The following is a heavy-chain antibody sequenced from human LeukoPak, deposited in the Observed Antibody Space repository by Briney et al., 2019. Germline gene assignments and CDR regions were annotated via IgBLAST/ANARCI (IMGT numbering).Heavy chain of an antibody. V-gene: IGHV4-30-2*01. Sequence: TLSLTCTVSGGSISSGGYYWSWIRQPPGKGLGWIGYIYHSGSTYYNPSLKSRVTISVDTSKNQFSLKLSSVTAADTAVYYCARTQYGRQQLVRYYYYYYMDVWGKGTTVTVSS. CDR1: GGSISSGGYY. D-gene: IGHD6-13*01. J-gene: IGHJ6*03. CDR2: IYHSGST. CDR3: ARTQYGRQQLVRYYYYYYMDV.